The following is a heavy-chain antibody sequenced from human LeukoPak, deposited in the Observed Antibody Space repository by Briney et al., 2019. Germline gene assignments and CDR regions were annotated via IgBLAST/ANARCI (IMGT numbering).Heavy chain of an antibody. CDR3: ARGADYDFWSGYYYWYYYYGMDV. CDR1: GGSISSGGYS. Sequence: SQTLSLTCAVSGGSISSGGYSWSWIRQPPGKGLEWIGYIYHSGSTYYNPSLKSRVTMSVDRSKNQFSLKLSSVTAADTAVYYCARGADYDFWSGYYYWYYYYGMDVGGQGPRVTVS. J-gene: IGHJ6*02. V-gene: IGHV4-30-2*01. CDR2: IYHSGST. D-gene: IGHD3-3*01.